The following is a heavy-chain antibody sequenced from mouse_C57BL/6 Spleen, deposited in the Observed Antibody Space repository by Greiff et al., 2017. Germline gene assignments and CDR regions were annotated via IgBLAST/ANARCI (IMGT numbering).Heavy chain of an antibody. CDR2: IWTGGGT. V-gene: IGHV2-9-1*01. CDR3: ARNPNYYGSSHYYFDY. Sequence: LQESGPGLVAPSQSLSITCTVSGFSLTSYAISWVRQPPGKGLEWLGVIWTGGGTNYTSALKSRLSISKDNSKSQVFLKMNSLQTDDTARYYCARNPNYYGSSHYYFDYWGQGTTLTVSS. CDR1: GFSLTSYA. D-gene: IGHD1-1*01. J-gene: IGHJ2*01.